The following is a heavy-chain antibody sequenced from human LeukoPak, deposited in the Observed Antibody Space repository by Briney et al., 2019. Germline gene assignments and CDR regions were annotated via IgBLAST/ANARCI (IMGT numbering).Heavy chain of an antibody. Sequence: SETLSLTCSVSGYSISSAYYWGWIRQPPGKGLEWIGTMYHSGSTNYNPSLKSRVTISVDTSKNQFSLKLSSVTAADTAVYYCARGLYGSGSFLGPHYYYYYMDVWGKGTTVTISS. D-gene: IGHD3-10*01. V-gene: IGHV4-38-2*02. J-gene: IGHJ6*03. CDR3: ARGLYGSGSFLGPHYYYYYMDV. CDR2: MYHSGST. CDR1: GYSISSAYY.